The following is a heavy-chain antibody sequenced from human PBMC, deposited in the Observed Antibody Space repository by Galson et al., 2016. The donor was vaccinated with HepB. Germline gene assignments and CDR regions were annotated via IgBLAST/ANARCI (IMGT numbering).Heavy chain of an antibody. Sequence: SLRLSCAASGFRFSTYGMHWVRQAPGKGLEWVAVISYDGSNKYYADSVKGRFTISRDNSKNTLYLQMNSLRAEDTAVYYCAKVSVWYGISHRSFDYWGQGTLVTVSS. J-gene: IGHJ4*02. V-gene: IGHV3-30*18. CDR1: GFRFSTYG. CDR3: AKVSVWYGISHRSFDY. CDR2: ISYDGSNK. D-gene: IGHD3-16*01.